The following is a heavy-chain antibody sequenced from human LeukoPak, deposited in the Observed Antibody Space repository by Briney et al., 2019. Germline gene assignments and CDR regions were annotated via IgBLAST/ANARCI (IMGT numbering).Heavy chain of an antibody. D-gene: IGHD5-18*01. J-gene: IGHJ4*02. CDR1: GGSISSYY. V-gene: IGHV4-59*04. CDR3: ATSYSYAYGDY. Sequence: SETLSLTCTVSGGSISSYYWSWIRQPPGKGLEWIGSIYHSGSTYYNPSLKSRVTISVDTSKNQFSLKLSSVTAADTAVYYCATSYSYAYGDYWGQGTLVTVSS. CDR2: IYHSGST.